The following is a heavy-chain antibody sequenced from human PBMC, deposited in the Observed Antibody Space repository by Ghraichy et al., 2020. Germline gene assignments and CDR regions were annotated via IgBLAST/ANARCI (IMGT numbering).Heavy chain of an antibody. D-gene: IGHD6-13*01. CDR1: GFTFSTYA. Sequence: GGSLRLSCAGSGFTFSTYAMSWVRQAPGKGLEWVSGISGSGGSTYYADSVKGRFTISRDNPKSTVYVQINSLRAEDTAVYYCASLYSSSWKYTMDVWGQGTTVTVSS. V-gene: IGHV3-23*01. CDR3: ASLYSSSWKYTMDV. J-gene: IGHJ6*02. CDR2: ISGSGGST.